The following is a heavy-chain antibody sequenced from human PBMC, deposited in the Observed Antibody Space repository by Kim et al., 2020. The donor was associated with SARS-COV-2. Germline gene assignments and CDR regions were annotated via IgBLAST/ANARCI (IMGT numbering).Heavy chain of an antibody. V-gene: IGHV4-34*01. CDR2: INHSGST. Sequence: SETLSFTCAVYGGSISGYYWSWIRQPPGKGLEWIGEINHSGSTNYNPPLKSRVTISVDTSKNQFSLKLSSVTAADTAVYYCAGYCSSTSCYAPYYFDYWGQGTLVTV. CDR1: GGSISGYY. J-gene: IGHJ4*02. D-gene: IGHD2-2*01. CDR3: AGYCSSTSCYAPYYFDY.